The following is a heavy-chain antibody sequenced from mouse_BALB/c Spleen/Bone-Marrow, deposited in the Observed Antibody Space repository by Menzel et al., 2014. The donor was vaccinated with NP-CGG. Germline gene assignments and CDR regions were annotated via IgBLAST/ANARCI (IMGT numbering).Heavy chain of an antibody. Sequence: EVQLAESGPSLVKPSQTLSLTCSVTGDSITSGYWNWIRKFPGNKLEYMGYISYSGSTYYNPSLKIRIYITRDTSKDQYYLQLNSVTTEDTATYYCARDYGYPTWFAYWGQGTLVTVSA. D-gene: IGHD1-2*01. CDR3: ARDYGYPTWFAY. CDR1: GDSITSGY. V-gene: IGHV3-8*02. CDR2: ISYSGST. J-gene: IGHJ3*01.